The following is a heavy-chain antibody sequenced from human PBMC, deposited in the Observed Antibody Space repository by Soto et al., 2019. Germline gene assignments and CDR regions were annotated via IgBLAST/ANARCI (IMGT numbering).Heavy chain of an antibody. V-gene: IGHV1-58*01. CDR2: IVVGSGDT. J-gene: IGHJ6*02. CDR1: GFTFTRSA. Sequence: SVKVSCKASGFTFTRSAVQWVRQARGQRLEWIGWIVVGSGDTNSAQKFQERVTITRDMSTSIAYIELSSLRSEDTAVYYCAATIIAAVRTGPYYGMDVWGQGTTVTVSS. D-gene: IGHD6-13*01. CDR3: AATIIAAVRTGPYYGMDV.